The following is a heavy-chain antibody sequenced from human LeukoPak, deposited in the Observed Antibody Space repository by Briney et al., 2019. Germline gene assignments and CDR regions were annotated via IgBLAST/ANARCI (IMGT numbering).Heavy chain of an antibody. CDR2: IYPGDSDT. V-gene: IGHV5-51*01. Sequence: GESLKISCKGSGYSFTSYWIGWVRQMPGKGLEWMGIIYPGDSDTRYSPSLQGQVTISADKSISTAYLQWSSLKASDTAMNCCAKTAAAGEYYFDYWGQGTLVTVSS. CDR1: GYSFTSYW. J-gene: IGHJ4*02. D-gene: IGHD6-13*01. CDR3: AKTAAAGEYYFDY.